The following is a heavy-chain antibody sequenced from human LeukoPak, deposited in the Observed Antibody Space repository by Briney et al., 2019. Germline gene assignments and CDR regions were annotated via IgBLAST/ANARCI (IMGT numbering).Heavy chain of an antibody. CDR2: INHSGST. J-gene: IGHJ3*02. CDR3: AGPRYCSSTSCYGDAFDI. D-gene: IGHD2-2*01. V-gene: IGHV4-34*01. Sequence: PSETLSLTCAVYGGSFSGYYWSWIRQPPGKGLEWIGEINHSGSTNYNPSLKSRVTISVDTSKNQFSLKLSSVTAADTAVYYCAGPRYCSSTSCYGDAFDIWGQGTMVTVSS. CDR1: GGSFSGYY.